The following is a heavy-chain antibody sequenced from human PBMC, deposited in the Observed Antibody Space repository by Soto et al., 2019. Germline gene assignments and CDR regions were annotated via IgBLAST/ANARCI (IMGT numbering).Heavy chain of an antibody. V-gene: IGHV3-13*01. D-gene: IGHD6-13*01. CDR1: GFTFSGFD. CDR3: AKSQEIGTHFFDS. Sequence: GGSLRLSCEASGFTFSGFDMHWIRQPTGKGLEWVSSIGTAGDTYYAVSVKGRFTISRDNAKNSLSLQMNSLRAGDMAVYFCAKSQEIGTHFFDSWGQGTQVTVSS. CDR2: IGTAGDT. J-gene: IGHJ4*02.